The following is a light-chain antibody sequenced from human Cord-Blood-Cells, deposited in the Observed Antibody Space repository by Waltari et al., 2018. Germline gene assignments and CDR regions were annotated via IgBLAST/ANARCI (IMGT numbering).Light chain of an antibody. J-gene: IGKJ2*01. V-gene: IGKV3-11*01. Sequence: EIVLTQSPATSSLSPGERATLSCRASQSVSSYLAWYQQKPGQAHRLLIYDASNRATGIPARFSGSGSGTDFTLTISSLEPEDFAVYYCQQRSNWPPYTFGQGTKLEIK. CDR1: QSVSSY. CDR2: DAS. CDR3: QQRSNWPPYT.